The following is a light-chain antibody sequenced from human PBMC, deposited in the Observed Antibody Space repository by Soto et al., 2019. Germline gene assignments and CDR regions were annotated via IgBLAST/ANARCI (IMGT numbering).Light chain of an antibody. CDR2: RNN. V-gene: IGLV1-47*01. CDR3: AAWDDSLIGHWV. Sequence: QSVLTQPPSASGTPGQRVTISCSGSSSNIGSNYVYWYQQLPGTAPKLLIYRNNQRPSGVPDRFSGSKSGTSASLAISGLRSEDEADYYCAAWDDSLIGHWVFGGGTKLTVL. CDR1: SSNIGSNY. J-gene: IGLJ3*02.